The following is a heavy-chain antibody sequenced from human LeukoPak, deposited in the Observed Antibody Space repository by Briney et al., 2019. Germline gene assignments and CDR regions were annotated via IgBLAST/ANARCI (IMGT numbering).Heavy chain of an antibody. D-gene: IGHD3-10*01. Sequence: ASVKVSCKASGYTFTSYDINWVRQATGQGLEWMGWMNPNSGNTGYAQKFQGRVTMTRNTSISTAYMELSSLRSEDTAVYYCARAPSGSFPYYYYYMDVWGKGTTVTISS. CDR3: ARAPSGSFPYYYYYMDV. V-gene: IGHV1-8*01. CDR1: GYTFTSYD. CDR2: MNPNSGNT. J-gene: IGHJ6*03.